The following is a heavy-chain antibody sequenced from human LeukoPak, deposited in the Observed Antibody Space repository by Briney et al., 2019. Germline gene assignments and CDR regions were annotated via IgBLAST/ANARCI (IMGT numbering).Heavy chain of an antibody. Sequence: GGSLRLSCAASGFTFTTYAMSWVCQAPGKGLEWVAGIGGSGDTTYYADSVKGRVTISRDNSKNTLYLQMNSLRAEDTAVYYCAKVYPWATTGYMDVWGKGTTVTVSS. CDR3: AKVYPWATTGYMDV. V-gene: IGHV3-23*01. CDR1: GFTFTTYA. D-gene: IGHD1-26*01. CDR2: IGGSGDTT. J-gene: IGHJ6*03.